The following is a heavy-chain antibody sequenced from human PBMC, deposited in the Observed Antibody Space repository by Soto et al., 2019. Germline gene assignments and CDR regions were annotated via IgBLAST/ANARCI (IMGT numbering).Heavy chain of an antibody. V-gene: IGHV3-21*01. CDR1: GFTFSSYS. Sequence: EVQLVESGGGLVKPGGSLRLSCAASGFTFSSYSMNWVRQAPGKGLEWVSSISSSSSYIYYADSVKGRFTISRDNAKNSLYLQMTSLRAEDAAVYYCARAPVPYYFDYWGQGTLVTVSS. CDR3: ARAPVPYYFDY. J-gene: IGHJ4*02. CDR2: ISSSSSYI.